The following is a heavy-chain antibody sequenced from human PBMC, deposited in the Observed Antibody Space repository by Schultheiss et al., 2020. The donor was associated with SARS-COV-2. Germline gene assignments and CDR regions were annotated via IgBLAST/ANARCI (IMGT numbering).Heavy chain of an antibody. D-gene: IGHD4-17*01. J-gene: IGHJ4*01. Sequence: SQTLSLTCTVSGGSISSSSYYWSWIRQPPGKGLEWIGEINHSGSTNYNPSLKSRVTMSVDTSKNQFSLKLSSVTAADTAVYYCARYGPYSFESWGHGTLVTVSS. CDR2: INHSGST. CDR1: GGSISSSSYY. V-gene: IGHV4-39*07. CDR3: ARYGPYSFES.